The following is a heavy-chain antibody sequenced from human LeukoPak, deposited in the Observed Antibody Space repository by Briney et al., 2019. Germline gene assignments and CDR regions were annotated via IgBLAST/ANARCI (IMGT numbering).Heavy chain of an antibody. CDR3: VRDMGYYDKV. CDR1: GFTFSTSL. V-gene: IGHV3-74*01. J-gene: IGHJ4*02. Sequence: GGSLRLSCATSGFTFSTSLMHWVRQAPGKGLVWASRINTDGNTRDYADSVKGRFTISRDNAKNTLYLQMNSLRAEDTAVYYCVRDMGYYDKVWGQGTLVTVSS. CDR2: INTDGNTR. D-gene: IGHD3-22*01.